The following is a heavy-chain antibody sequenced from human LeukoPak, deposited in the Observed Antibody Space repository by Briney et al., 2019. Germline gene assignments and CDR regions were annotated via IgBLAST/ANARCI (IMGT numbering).Heavy chain of an antibody. CDR1: GGSISSSGYY. J-gene: IGHJ4*02. CDR2: INHSGST. V-gene: IGHV4-39*07. Sequence: PSETLSLTCTASGGSISSSGYYWSWIRQPPGKGLEWIGEINHSGSTNYNPSLKSRVTISVDTSKNQFSLKLSSVTAADTAVYYCARAGGYSGYNWSQGTLVTVSS. D-gene: IGHD5-12*01. CDR3: ARAGGYSGYN.